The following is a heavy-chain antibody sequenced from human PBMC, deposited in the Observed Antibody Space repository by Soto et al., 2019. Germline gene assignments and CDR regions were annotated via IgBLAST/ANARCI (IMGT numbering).Heavy chain of an antibody. J-gene: IGHJ5*02. CDR3: VKGSTFFDILTGYYSAKFSDP. CDR2: ISSDGDIT. CDR1: KFTFSEFS. Sequence: PGGSLRLTCSATKFTFSEFSMHWVRQAPGKGLQYVSTISSDGDITYSADSVKGRFTISRDNSKNTLYLQMNSLRPEDTAVYYYVKGSTFFDILTGYYSAKFSDPLGLGTLVKISS. D-gene: IGHD3-9*01. V-gene: IGHV3-64D*06.